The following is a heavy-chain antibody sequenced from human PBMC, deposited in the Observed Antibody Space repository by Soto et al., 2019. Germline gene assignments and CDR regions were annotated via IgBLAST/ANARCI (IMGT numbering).Heavy chain of an antibody. V-gene: IGHV3-48*01. CDR2: ISYVRGGTSTL. CDR3: ARDPHALDF. J-gene: IGHJ4*02. Sequence: EVQLVGSGGGLVQPGGSLRLSCAASGFSFRSYSMNWVRQTPGKGLEWISYISYVRGGTSTLHYADSVKGRFFISRDDATDSLYLQMNNLRAEDTAVYYCARDPHALDFWGQGILVTVSS. CDR1: GFSFRSYS.